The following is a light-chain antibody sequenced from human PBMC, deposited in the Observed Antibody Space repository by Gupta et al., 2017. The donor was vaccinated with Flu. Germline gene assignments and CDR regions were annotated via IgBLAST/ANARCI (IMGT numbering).Light chain of an antibody. V-gene: IGLV6-57*01. CDR2: DDD. J-gene: IGLJ3*02. CDR1: SGSIVRNY. CDR3: QYYDGANQGV. Sequence: VTISCTRSSGSIVRNYVQWYQQRPGRSPTTVIYDDDRRPSGVPERFSASIDSSSTSESINISGLKSEDESYSDCQYYDGANQGVFGGGTKLTVL.